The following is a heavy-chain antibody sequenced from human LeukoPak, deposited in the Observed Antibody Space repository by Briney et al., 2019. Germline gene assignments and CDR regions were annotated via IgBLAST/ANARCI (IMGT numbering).Heavy chain of an antibody. D-gene: IGHD3-10*01. Sequence: SETLSLTCAVYGGSFSGYYWSWIRQPPGKGLEWIGEINHSGSTNYNPSLKSRVTISVDTSKNQLSLKLSSVTAADTAVYYCARGAPITMVRGVIMGWIDYWGQGTLVTVSS. CDR3: ARGAPITMVRGVIMGWIDY. CDR1: GGSFSGYY. J-gene: IGHJ4*02. V-gene: IGHV4-34*01. CDR2: INHSGST.